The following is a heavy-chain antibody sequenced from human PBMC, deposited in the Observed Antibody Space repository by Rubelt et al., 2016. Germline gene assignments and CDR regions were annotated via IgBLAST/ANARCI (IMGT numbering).Heavy chain of an antibody. CDR3: ARDRRGYCSSTSCSTGYYYYYMDV. V-gene: IGHV4-59*12. D-gene: IGHD2-2*01. Sequence: GSTNYNPSLKSRVTISVDTSKNQFSLKLSSVTAADTAVYYCARDRRGYCSSTSCSTGYYYYYMDVWGKGTTVTVSS. CDR2: GST. J-gene: IGHJ6*03.